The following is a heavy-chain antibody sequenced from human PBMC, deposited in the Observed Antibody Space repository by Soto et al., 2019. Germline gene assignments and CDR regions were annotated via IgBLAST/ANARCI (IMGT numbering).Heavy chain of an antibody. J-gene: IGHJ4*02. Sequence: SETLSLTCTVSTGAISRYYWSWIRQPPGKGLKRIGYIHYSGSTNYNPSLKSRVTISVDTSKNQYSLNMRSVTTADTAVYYCARLVAAIDYWGQGILVTVSS. CDR3: ARLVAAIDY. V-gene: IGHV4-59*01. CDR1: TGAISRYY. D-gene: IGHD2-21*02. CDR2: IHYSGST.